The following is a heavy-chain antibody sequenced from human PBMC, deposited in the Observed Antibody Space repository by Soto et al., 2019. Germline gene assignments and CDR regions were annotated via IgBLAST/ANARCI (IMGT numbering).Heavy chain of an antibody. CDR2: ISSSSSNI. V-gene: IGHV3-21*01. Sequence: PGGSLRLSCAASGLTFSNYAMSWVRQAPGKGLEWVSCISSSSSNIYYADSVKGRFTISRDNAKNSLYLQMNSLRAEDTAVYYCARDVRGWQQLVTLNYYYYGMDVWGQGTKVTVSS. CDR1: GLTFSNYA. J-gene: IGHJ6*02. D-gene: IGHD6-13*01. CDR3: ARDVRGWQQLVTLNYYYYGMDV.